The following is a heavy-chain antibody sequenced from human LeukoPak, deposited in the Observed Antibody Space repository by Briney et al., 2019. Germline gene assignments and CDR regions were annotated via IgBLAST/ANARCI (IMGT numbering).Heavy chain of an antibody. D-gene: IGHD5-12*01. CDR1: GGSFSGHY. CDR3: ARNLVAPDLNWFDP. CDR2: INHSGST. Sequence: SETLSLTCAVYGGSFSGHYWSWIRQPPGKGLEWIGEINHSGSTYYNPSLKSRVTISVDTSKNQFSLKLSSVTAADTAVYYCARNLVAPDLNWFDPWGQGTLVTVSS. V-gene: IGHV4-34*01. J-gene: IGHJ5*02.